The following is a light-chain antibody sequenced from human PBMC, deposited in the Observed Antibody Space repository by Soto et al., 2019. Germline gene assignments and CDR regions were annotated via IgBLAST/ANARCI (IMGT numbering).Light chain of an antibody. V-gene: IGKV1-5*01. CDR2: DAS. J-gene: IGKJ1*01. CDR1: QSINNW. Sequence: DIQMTQSPSTLSASVGDRVTITCRASQSINNWLAWYQQKPGKAPKLMIYDASSLEGGVPSRFSGRGSGTEFTLSISSLQPDDFATYYCQEYKTYWTFGQGTKVDIK. CDR3: QEYKTYWT.